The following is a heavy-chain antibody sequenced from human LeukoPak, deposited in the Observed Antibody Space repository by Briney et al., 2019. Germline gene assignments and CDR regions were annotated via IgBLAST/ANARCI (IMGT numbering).Heavy chain of an antibody. CDR1: GFTFSSYA. J-gene: IGHJ4*02. CDR3: ARRYCSSTSCLIDY. D-gene: IGHD2-2*01. V-gene: IGHV3-48*03. Sequence: GRSLRLSCAASGFTFSSYAMHWVRQAPGKGLEWVSYISSSGTTIYYADSVKGRFTISRDNAKNSLYLQMNSLRAEDTAVYYCARRYCSSTSCLIDYWGQGTLVTVSS. CDR2: ISSSGTTI.